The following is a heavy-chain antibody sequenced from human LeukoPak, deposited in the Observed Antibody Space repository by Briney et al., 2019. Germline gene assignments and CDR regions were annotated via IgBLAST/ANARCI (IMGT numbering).Heavy chain of an antibody. J-gene: IGHJ4*02. V-gene: IGHV3-21*01. CDR3: ARGYQRPDY. D-gene: IGHD2-2*01. CDR1: GFTFSTYT. CDR2: ISSSSNNI. Sequence: GGSLRLSCAASGFTFSTYTMNWVRQAPGKGLEWVSSISSSSNNINYADSVKGQFTISRDNAMNSVHLQMNSLRVEDTAVYYCARGYQRPDYWGQGTLITVSS.